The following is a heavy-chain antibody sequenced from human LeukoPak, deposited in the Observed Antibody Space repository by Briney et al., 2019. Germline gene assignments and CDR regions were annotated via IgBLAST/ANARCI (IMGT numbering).Heavy chain of an antibody. CDR3: AVTGRYNGMDV. V-gene: IGHV4-38-2*02. CDR1: GYSISSGYY. CDR2: IYHSGST. D-gene: IGHD3-9*01. J-gene: IGHJ6*02. Sequence: SETLSLTCTVSGYSISSGYYWGWIRQPPGKGLEWIGSIYHSGSTYYNPSLKSRVTISVDTSKNQFSLKLSSVTAADTAVYYCAVTGRYNGMDVWGQGTTVTVSS.